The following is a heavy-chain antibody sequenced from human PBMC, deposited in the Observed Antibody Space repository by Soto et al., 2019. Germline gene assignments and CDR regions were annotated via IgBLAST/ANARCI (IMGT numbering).Heavy chain of an antibody. V-gene: IGHV3-21*01. CDR2: ISSSSSYI. CDR1: GFTFSSYS. CDR3: ARDPTLGYCSSTSCYVY. D-gene: IGHD2-2*01. J-gene: IGHJ4*02. Sequence: EVQLVESGGGLVKPGGSLRLSCAASGFTFSSYSMNWVRQAPGKGLEWGSSISSSSSYIYYADSVKGRFTISRDNAKNSLYLQMNSLRAEDTAVYYCARDPTLGYCSSTSCYVYWGQGTLVTVSS.